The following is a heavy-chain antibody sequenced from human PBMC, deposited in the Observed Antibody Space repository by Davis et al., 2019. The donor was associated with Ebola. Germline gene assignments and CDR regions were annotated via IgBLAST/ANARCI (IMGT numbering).Heavy chain of an antibody. CDR1: GFTFSTYE. V-gene: IGHV3-48*03. Sequence: GESLKISCAASGFTFSTYEMNWVRQAPGKGLEWVSYISSSGSYIYYADSVKGRFTISRDNAKNSLYLQMNSLRDEDTAVYYCATALVDTTMATAHWGQGTLVTVSS. CDR3: ATALVDTTMATAH. D-gene: IGHD5-18*01. J-gene: IGHJ4*02. CDR2: ISSSGSYI.